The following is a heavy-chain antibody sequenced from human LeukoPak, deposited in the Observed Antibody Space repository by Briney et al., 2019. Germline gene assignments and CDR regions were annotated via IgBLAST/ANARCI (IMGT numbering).Heavy chain of an antibody. CDR2: IVVGSGNT. Sequence: SVKVSCKASRFTFTSSAVQWVRQARGQRLEWIGWIVVGSGNTNYAQKFQEGVTITRDMSTSTAYMELSSLRSEDTAVYYCAARRVVGATLSFDYWGQGTLVTVSS. J-gene: IGHJ4*02. CDR1: RFTFTSSA. V-gene: IGHV1-58*01. D-gene: IGHD1-26*01. CDR3: AARRVVGATLSFDY.